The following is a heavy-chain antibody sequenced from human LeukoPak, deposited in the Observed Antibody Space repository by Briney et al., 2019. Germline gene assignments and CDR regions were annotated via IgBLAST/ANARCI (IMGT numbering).Heavy chain of an antibody. D-gene: IGHD6-19*01. Sequence: GGSLRLSCAASGFTFGSYGMQWVRQAPGKGLEWVAVIWYDGSNKYYADSVKGRFTISRDNSKNTLYLQMNSLRAEDTAVYYCFAEAIAVAGTIDYWGQGTLVTVSS. V-gene: IGHV3-33*01. CDR2: IWYDGSNK. CDR1: GFTFGSYG. J-gene: IGHJ4*02. CDR3: FAEAIAVAGTIDY.